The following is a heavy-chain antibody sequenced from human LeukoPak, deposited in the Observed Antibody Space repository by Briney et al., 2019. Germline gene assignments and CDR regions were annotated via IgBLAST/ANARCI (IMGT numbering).Heavy chain of an antibody. J-gene: IGHJ6*02. D-gene: IGHD3-10*01. Sequence: PSQTLSLTCTVSGGSISSGGYDWSWIRQHPEKDLEWIGYIYYSGSTYYNPSLKSRVTISVDTSKNQFSLKLSSVTAADTAVYYCARDRRFGELINPPYYYYGMDVWGQGTTVTVSS. CDR1: GGSISSGGYD. V-gene: IGHV4-31*03. CDR3: ARDRRFGELINPPYYYYGMDV. CDR2: IYYSGST.